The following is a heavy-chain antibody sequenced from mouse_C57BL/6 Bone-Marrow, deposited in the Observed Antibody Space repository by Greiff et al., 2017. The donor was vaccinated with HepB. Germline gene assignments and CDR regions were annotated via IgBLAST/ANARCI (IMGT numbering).Heavy chain of an antibody. V-gene: IGHV7-3*01. CDR2: IRNKANGYTT. D-gene: IGHD2-1*01. CDR3: ARFIYYGNYVFDY. CDR1: GFTFTDYY. Sequence: EVQLVESGGGLVQPGGSLSLSCAASGFTFTDYYMSWVRQPPGKALEWLGFIRNKANGYTTEYSASVKGRFTISRDNSQSILYLQMNALRAEDSATYYCARFIYYGNYVFDYWGQDTTLTVSS. J-gene: IGHJ2*01.